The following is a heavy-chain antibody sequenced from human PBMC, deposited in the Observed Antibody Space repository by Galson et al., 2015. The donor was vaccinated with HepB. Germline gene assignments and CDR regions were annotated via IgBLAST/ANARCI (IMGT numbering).Heavy chain of an antibody. CDR2: INPTGGST. D-gene: IGHD3-3*01. J-gene: IGHJ4*02. V-gene: IGHV1-46*03. CDR3: AGESGSSSRYFDY. Sequence: SVKVSCKASGYSFSSYYIHWVRQVPGQGLEWMGIINPTGGSTTYTQKFQGRVTMTRDRSAGTVYMELSSLRSEDTAVCYCAGESGSSSRYFDYWGQGTLVTVSS. CDR1: GYSFSSYY.